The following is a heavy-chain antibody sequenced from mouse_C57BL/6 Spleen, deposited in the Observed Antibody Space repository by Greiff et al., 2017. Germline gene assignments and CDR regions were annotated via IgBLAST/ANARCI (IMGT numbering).Heavy chain of an antibody. V-gene: IGHV5-4*01. Sequence: EVQLVESGGGLVKPGGSLKLSCAASGFTFSSYAMSWVRQTPDKRLEWVATISAGGSYTYYPDNVKGRFTISRDNTKNNLYLQMSKLNAEDTSVYYSERANTDTHCDYWGQGTTLTVSS. CDR2: ISAGGSYT. CDR3: ERANTDTHCDY. J-gene: IGHJ2*01. CDR1: GFTFSSYA.